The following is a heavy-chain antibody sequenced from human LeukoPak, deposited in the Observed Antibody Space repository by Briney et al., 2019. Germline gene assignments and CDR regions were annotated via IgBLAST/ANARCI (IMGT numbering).Heavy chain of an antibody. CDR2: INHSGST. Sequence: SETLSLTCAVYGGSFSGYYWSWIRQPPGKGLEWIGEINHSGSTNYNPSLKSRATISVDTSKNQFSLKLSSVTAADTAVYYCARGYWVDTAMAYFDYWGQGTLVTVSS. CDR1: GGSFSGYY. V-gene: IGHV4-34*01. CDR3: ARGYWVDTAMAYFDY. D-gene: IGHD5-18*01. J-gene: IGHJ4*02.